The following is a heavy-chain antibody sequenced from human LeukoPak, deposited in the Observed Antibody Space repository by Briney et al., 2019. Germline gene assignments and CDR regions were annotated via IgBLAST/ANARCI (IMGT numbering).Heavy chain of an antibody. J-gene: IGHJ4*02. D-gene: IGHD4-17*01. Sequence: KTGGSLRLSCAASGFTFSSYSINWVRQAPGKGLEWVSSISSSSSYIYYADSVKGRFTISRDNAKNSLYLQMNSLRAEDTAVYYCARGGHHGDFSDYWGQGTLVTVSS. V-gene: IGHV3-21*01. CDR2: ISSSSSYI. CDR3: ARGGHHGDFSDY. CDR1: GFTFSSYS.